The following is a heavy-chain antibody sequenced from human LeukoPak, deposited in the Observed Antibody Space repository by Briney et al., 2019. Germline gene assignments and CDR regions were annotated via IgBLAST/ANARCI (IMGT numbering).Heavy chain of an antibody. Sequence: ASVKVSCKASGYTFTGFYLHWVRQASGQGLEWMGWINPNSGATNSAQKFQGRVTLTRDASISTAYMELSTLRSDDTAVYYCARDPRNYVDYWGQGTLVTVPS. J-gene: IGHJ4*02. D-gene: IGHD2/OR15-2a*01. CDR3: ARDPRNYVDY. V-gene: IGHV1-2*02. CDR2: INPNSGAT. CDR1: GYTFTGFY.